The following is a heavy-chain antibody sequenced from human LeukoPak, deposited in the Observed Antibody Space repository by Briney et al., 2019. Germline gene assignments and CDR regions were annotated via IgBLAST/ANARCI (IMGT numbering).Heavy chain of an antibody. Sequence: GGSLRLSCVVSGFIASSNYMSWVRQAPGKGLEWISLIYSGGTTYYADSVMGRFTISRDNSKTTLFLQMNSLKTEDTAVYYCATGGRSGVALEQWGQGTLVTVS. CDR3: ATGGRSGVALEQ. J-gene: IGHJ4*02. D-gene: IGHD3-3*01. V-gene: IGHV3-53*01. CDR2: IYSGGTT. CDR1: GFIASSNY.